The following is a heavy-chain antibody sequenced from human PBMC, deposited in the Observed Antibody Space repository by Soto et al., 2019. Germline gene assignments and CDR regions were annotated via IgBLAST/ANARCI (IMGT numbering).Heavy chain of an antibody. V-gene: IGHV3-53*01. CDR2: MYSGGLT. D-gene: IGHD3-16*01. CDR1: GFTVSSNY. Sequence: EVPLVESGGGLIQRGGSLRLSCAASGFTVSSNYMSWVRQAPGKGLEWVSVMYSGGLTYYADSVKGRFTISRDNSKNTLYLQMTSLRVEDTAVYYCARDSMGDGFDYWGQGTLVTVSS. J-gene: IGHJ4*02. CDR3: ARDSMGDGFDY.